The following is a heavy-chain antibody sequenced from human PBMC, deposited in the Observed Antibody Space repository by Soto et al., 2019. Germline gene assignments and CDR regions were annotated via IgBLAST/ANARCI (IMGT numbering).Heavy chain of an antibody. J-gene: IGHJ4*02. D-gene: IGHD3-10*01. CDR3: AKALNHEIRGVH. CDR1: GFTFSSYG. Sequence: QVQLVESGGGVVQPGRSLRLSCAASGFTFSSYGMHWVRQAPGKGLEWVAVISYDGSNKYYADSVKGRFTISRDNSKHTLYLQMNSQSAEDTAVYYCAKALNHEIRGVHWGQGTLVTAAS. CDR2: ISYDGSNK. V-gene: IGHV3-30*18.